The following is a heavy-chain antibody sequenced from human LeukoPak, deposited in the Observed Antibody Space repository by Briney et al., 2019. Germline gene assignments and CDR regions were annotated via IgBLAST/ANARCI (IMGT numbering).Heavy chain of an antibody. CDR2: INPRGGST. J-gene: IGHJ3*02. CDR1: GYTLTSHF. CDR3: VRVKSYYYDTSDKDAFDI. D-gene: IGHD3-22*01. V-gene: IGHV1-46*01. Sequence: ASVKVSCKASGYTLTSHFMHWVRQAPGQGLEWMGIINPRGGSTSYTQKFQGRVTMTRDTSTSTVYMELSSLRSEDTAVYYCVRVKSYYYDTSDKDAFDIWGQGTMVTVSS.